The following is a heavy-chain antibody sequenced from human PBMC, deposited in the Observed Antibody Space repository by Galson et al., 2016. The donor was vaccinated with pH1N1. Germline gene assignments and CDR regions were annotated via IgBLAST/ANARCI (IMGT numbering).Heavy chain of an antibody. CDR2: INPYDGNT. J-gene: IGHJ5*02. CDR3: ARDTKIEGVTTGWFDP. D-gene: IGHD3-16*01. CDR1: GYTFDMFG. V-gene: IGHV1-18*01. Sequence: SVKVSCKASGYTFDMFGISWVRQAPGQGLQWMGWINPYDGNTNYAQKFQGRVTLTTDTSTSTAYLELRSLRSDDTAVYYYARDTKIEGVTTGWFDPWGQGTLVTVSS.